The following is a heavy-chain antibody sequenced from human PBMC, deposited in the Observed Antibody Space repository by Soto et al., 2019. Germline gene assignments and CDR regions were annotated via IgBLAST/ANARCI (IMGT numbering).Heavy chain of an antibody. CDR3: ARGRNLPQSGAAAGYYYYGMAV. CDR1: GGTFSSYA. CDR2: IIPIFGTA. J-gene: IGHJ6*04. D-gene: IGHD6-13*01. Sequence: GASVKVSCKASGGTFSSYAISWVRQAPGQGLEWMGGIIPIFGTANYAQKFQGRVTITADESTSTAYMELSSLRSEDTAVYYCARGRNLPQSGAAAGYYYYGMAVGAKGTTVTSPQ. V-gene: IGHV1-69*13.